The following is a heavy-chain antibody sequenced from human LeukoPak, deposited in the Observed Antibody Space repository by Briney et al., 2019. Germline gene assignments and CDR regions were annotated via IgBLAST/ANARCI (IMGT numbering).Heavy chain of an antibody. J-gene: IGHJ4*02. D-gene: IGHD5-18*01. CDR1: GGSTSSGDYY. CDR2: INYSGST. Sequence: PSQTLSLTCTVSGGSTSSGDYYWSWIRQPPEKGLEYIGYINYSGSTSYNPSLKSRLTISVDTSKNQFSLMLSSVTAADTAVYYCAKDLTWIQVRFDYWGQGILVTVSS. V-gene: IGHV4-30-4*01. CDR3: AKDLTWIQVRFDY.